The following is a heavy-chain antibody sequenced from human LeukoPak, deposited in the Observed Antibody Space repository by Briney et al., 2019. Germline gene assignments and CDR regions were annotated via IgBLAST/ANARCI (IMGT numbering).Heavy chain of an antibody. V-gene: IGHV3-74*01. CDR1: GFTFSSYW. Sequence: GGSLRLSCAASGFTFSSYWMHWVRQAPGKGLVWVSRINSDGSSTSYADSVKGRFTISRDNARSTLYLQMNSLRAEDTAVYYCARTSAILDFFDYWGQGTLVTVSS. CDR3: ARTSAILDFFDY. J-gene: IGHJ4*02. D-gene: IGHD2-21*01. CDR2: INSDGSST.